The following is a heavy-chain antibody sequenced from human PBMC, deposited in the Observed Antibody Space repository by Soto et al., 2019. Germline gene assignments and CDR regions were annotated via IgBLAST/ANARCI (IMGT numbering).Heavy chain of an antibody. Sequence: ASVKVSCKASGYTFTSYYMHWVRQAPGQGLEWMGIINPSGGSTSYAQKFQGRVTMTRDTSTSTVYMELSSLRSEDTAVYYCARGKGRMTTVPPSYGMDVWGQGTTVTVSS. J-gene: IGHJ6*02. CDR1: GYTFTSYY. CDR2: INPSGGST. CDR3: ARGKGRMTTVPPSYGMDV. D-gene: IGHD4-17*01. V-gene: IGHV1-46*01.